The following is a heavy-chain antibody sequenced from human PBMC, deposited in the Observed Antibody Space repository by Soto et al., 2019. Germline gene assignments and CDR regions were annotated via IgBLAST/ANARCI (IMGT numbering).Heavy chain of an antibody. CDR3: AGLTTVVSAFDY. CDR1: GGTFSSYA. D-gene: IGHD4-17*01. Sequence: QVQLVQSGAEVKKPGSSVKVSCKASGGTFSSYAISWVRQAPGQGLEWMGGIFPIFGTANYAQKFQGRVTITADESTSTAYKELSSMRSEDTDVYYCAGLTTVVSAFDYWGQGTLVTVAS. J-gene: IGHJ4*02. CDR2: IFPIFGTA. V-gene: IGHV1-69*01.